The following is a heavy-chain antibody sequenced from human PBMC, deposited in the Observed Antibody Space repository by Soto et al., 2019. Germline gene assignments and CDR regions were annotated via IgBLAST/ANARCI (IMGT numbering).Heavy chain of an antibody. CDR1: GGTFSSYA. Sequence: SVKVSCKASGGTFSSYAISWVRQAPGQGLEWMGGIIPIFGTANYAQKFQGRVTITADESTSTAYMELSSLRSEDTAVYYCARLAAHPNYYYYGMDVWGQGTRVTFSS. CDR3: ARLAAHPNYYYYGMDV. CDR2: IIPIFGTA. J-gene: IGHJ6*02. D-gene: IGHD6-6*01. V-gene: IGHV1-69*13.